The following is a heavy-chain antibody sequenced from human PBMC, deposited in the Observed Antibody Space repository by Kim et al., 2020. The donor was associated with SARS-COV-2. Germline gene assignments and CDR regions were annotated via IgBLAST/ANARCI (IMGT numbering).Heavy chain of an antibody. Sequence: SETLSLTCTVSGGSISSGGYYWSWIRQHPGKGLEWIGYIYYSGSTYYNPSLKSRVTISVDTSKNQFSLKLSSVTAADTAVYYCARVGDSTIIIDYWGQGTLVTVSS. J-gene: IGHJ4*02. CDR1: GGSISSGGYY. CDR3: ARVGDSTIIIDY. CDR2: IYYSGST. V-gene: IGHV4-31*03. D-gene: IGHD2-21*02.